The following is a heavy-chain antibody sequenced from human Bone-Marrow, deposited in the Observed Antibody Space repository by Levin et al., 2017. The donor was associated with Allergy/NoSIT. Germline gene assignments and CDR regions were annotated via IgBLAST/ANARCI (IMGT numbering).Heavy chain of an antibody. CDR2: IWFDGTKQ. J-gene: IGHJ5*02. Sequence: GESLKISCAASGFTFSSYGMHWVRQAPGKGLEWVAGIWFDGTKQYYADSVRGRFTISRDNSKNTLYLQMNSLRAEDTALYFCARTPDEYCSSTGCVRGWFDPWGQGMLVTVSS. CDR3: ARTPDEYCSSTGCVRGWFDP. D-gene: IGHD2-2*01. V-gene: IGHV3-33*01. CDR1: GFTFSSYG.